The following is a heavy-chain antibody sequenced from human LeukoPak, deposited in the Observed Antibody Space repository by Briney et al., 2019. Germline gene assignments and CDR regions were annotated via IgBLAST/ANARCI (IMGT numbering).Heavy chain of an antibody. Sequence: GGSLRLSCAASGFTFSGHAMGWVRQAPGKGLEWVSAIGGSGGSTYYADSVKGRFTISRDNSKNTLYLQMNSLRAEDTALYYCARDPGVVAFHYFDYWGQGTLVTVSS. CDR2: IGGSGGST. CDR1: GFTFSGHA. D-gene: IGHD3-3*01. CDR3: ARDPGVVAFHYFDY. V-gene: IGHV3-23*01. J-gene: IGHJ4*02.